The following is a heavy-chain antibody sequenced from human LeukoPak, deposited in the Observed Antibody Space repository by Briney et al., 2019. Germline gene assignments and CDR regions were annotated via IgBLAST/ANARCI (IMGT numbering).Heavy chain of an antibody. Sequence: SETLSLTCTVSGGSLSSRSHYWGWIRQPPGQGLEWIGSLSNSGNTYYNPSLKSRVTISVDTSKNQFSLKLSSVTAADTAVYYCARRWELTESFDYWGQGTLVTVSS. CDR3: ARRWELTESFDY. J-gene: IGHJ4*02. D-gene: IGHD1-26*01. V-gene: IGHV4-39*07. CDR2: LSNSGNT. CDR1: GGSLSSRSHY.